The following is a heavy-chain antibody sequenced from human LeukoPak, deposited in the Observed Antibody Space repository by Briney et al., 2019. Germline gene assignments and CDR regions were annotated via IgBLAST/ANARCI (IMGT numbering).Heavy chain of an antibody. CDR3: ARDGKDSMIVVVTAEYFQH. CDR2: ISSSSSYI. J-gene: IGHJ1*01. D-gene: IGHD3-22*01. Sequence: PGGSLRLSCAASGFTFSSYTMNWVRQAPGKGLEWVSSISSSSSYIYCADSVRGRFAISRDNAKNSLYLQMDSLRAEDTAVYYCARDGKDSMIVVVTAEYFQHWGQGTLVTVSS. CDR1: GFTFSSYT. V-gene: IGHV3-21*01.